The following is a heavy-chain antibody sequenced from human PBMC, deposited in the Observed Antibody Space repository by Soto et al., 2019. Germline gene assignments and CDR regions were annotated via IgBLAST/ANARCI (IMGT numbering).Heavy chain of an antibody. CDR3: TRAGTSGWSAVDF. CDR1: GFTLSDHY. Sequence: GGSLRLSCAASGFTLSDHYVDWVRQAPGKGLEWVGRSRNKANTYSTEYAASVEGRFTISRDDSKNSLYLQMNGLKTEDTAVYYCTRAGTSGWSAVDFWGQGTLVTVSS. V-gene: IGHV3-72*01. CDR2: SRNKANTYST. J-gene: IGHJ4*02. D-gene: IGHD6-19*01.